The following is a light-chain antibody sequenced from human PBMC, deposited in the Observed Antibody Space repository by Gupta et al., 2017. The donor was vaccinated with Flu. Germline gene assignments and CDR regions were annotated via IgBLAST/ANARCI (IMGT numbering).Light chain of an antibody. J-gene: IGKJ3*01. CDR2: WAS. V-gene: IGKV4-1*01. CDR1: QSVLYSSNNKNH. CDR3: QQEDYTPIT. Sequence: DIVMTQSPDSLAVSLGERATINCKSSQSVLYSSNNKNHLAWYQQKPGQPPKLLIYWASTRESGVPDRFSGSGSGTDFTLTISSLQAEDVAVYYCQQEDYTPITFGHGTKVDIK.